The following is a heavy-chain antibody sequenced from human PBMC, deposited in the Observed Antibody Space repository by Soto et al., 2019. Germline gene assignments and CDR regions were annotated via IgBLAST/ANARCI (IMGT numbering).Heavy chain of an antibody. J-gene: IGHJ4*02. CDR1: GFTFSTYW. Sequence: EVQLVESGGCLVQPGGRLRLSCAATGFTFSTYWMHWVRRAPGKGLEWVSGIKSDGTTTIYADSVKGRIAISRDNAKNALYMQMNSLGDEDTAVYYCARGSTMQGNLLQCGGQGALVTVSS. D-gene: IGHD6-19*01. CDR2: IKSDGTTT. CDR3: ARGSTMQGNLLQC. V-gene: IGHV3-74*01.